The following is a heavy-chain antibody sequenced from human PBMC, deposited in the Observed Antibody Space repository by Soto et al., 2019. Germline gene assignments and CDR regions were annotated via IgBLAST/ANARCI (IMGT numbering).Heavy chain of an antibody. Sequence: QVQLQQWGAGLLKPSETLSITCAIYGGSFSGYYWSWIRQPPGKGLEWIGEINHSGSTNYNPSLKSRVAMSVDTSKNQFSLKLSSVTAADMAVYYCAAAVARGWFDPWGQGTLVTVSS. CDR2: INHSGST. CDR1: GGSFSGYY. V-gene: IGHV4-34*02. CDR3: AAAVARGWFDP. D-gene: IGHD6-19*01. J-gene: IGHJ5*02.